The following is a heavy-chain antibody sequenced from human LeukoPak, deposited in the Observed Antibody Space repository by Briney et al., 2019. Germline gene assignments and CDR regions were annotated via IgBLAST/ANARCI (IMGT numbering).Heavy chain of an antibody. D-gene: IGHD3-16*01. CDR2: IKGIPDGGTT. J-gene: IGHJ3*02. V-gene: IGHV3-15*01. CDR3: TTGTWGSFDI. Sequence: PGGSLRLSCAASGFTFSNAWMNWVRQAPGKGPEWVGRIKGIPDGGTTEYVAPVKGRFTISRDDSKNTLYLQMNSLKIEDTAMYYCTTGTWGSFDIWGQGTMVTVSS. CDR1: GFTFSNAW.